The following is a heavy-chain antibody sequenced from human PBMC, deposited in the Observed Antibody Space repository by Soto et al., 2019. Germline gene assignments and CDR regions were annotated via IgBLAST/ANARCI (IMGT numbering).Heavy chain of an antibody. V-gene: IGHV3-48*02. CDR2: ISSSSSTI. D-gene: IGHD3-3*01. CDR1: GFTFSSYS. CDR3: ARDRITIFGVVIISFDY. J-gene: IGHJ4*02. Sequence: GGSLRLSCAASGFTFSSYSMNWVRQAPGKGLEWVSYISSSSSTIYYADSVKGRFTISRDNAKNSLYLQMNSLRDEDTAVYYCARDRITIFGVVIISFDYWGQGTLVTVSS.